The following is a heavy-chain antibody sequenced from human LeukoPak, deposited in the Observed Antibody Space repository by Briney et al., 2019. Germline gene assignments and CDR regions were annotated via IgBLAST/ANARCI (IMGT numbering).Heavy chain of an antibody. CDR2: INHSGST. CDR3: ARRRSSRSAPYFDY. D-gene: IGHD6-6*01. J-gene: IGHJ4*02. Sequence: SETLSLTCAVYGGSFSGYYWSWLRQPPGKGLEWIGEINHSGSTNYNPSLKSRVTISVDTSKNQFSLKLSSVTAADTAVYYCARRRSSRSAPYFDYWGQGTLVTVSS. CDR1: GGSFSGYY. V-gene: IGHV4-34*01.